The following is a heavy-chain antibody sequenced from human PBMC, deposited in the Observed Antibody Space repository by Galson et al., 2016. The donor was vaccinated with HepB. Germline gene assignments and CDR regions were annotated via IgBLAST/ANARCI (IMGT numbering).Heavy chain of an antibody. D-gene: IGHD3-10*01. J-gene: IGHJ6*03. CDR2: IIPIFDTA. V-gene: IGHV1-69*01. CDR3: VRVDGWLYYYYMDV. Sequence: SCKASRGTFSNYVINWVRQAPGQGLEWMGGIIPIFDTANYAQNFQGRVTITADESTRTAYMELSSLRSEDTAVYYCVRVDGWLYYYYMDVWGKGTTVTVSS. CDR1: RGTFSNYV.